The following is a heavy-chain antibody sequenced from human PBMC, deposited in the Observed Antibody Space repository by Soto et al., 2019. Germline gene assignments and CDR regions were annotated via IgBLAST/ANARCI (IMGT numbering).Heavy chain of an antibody. Sequence: ETLSLTWTVSGGSISSSSYFWGWIRQPPGKGLEWIGSIYYSGSTYYNPSLKSRVTVSVDTSKNQFSLKLSSVTAADTAVYYCARDPSDFWFYPWGQGTLVTVSS. CDR3: ARDPSDFWFYP. CDR1: GGSISSSSYF. D-gene: IGHD2-21*02. J-gene: IGHJ5*02. V-gene: IGHV4-39*02. CDR2: IYYSGST.